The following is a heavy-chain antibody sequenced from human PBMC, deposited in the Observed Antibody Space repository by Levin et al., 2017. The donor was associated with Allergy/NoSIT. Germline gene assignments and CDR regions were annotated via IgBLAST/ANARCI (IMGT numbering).Heavy chain of an antibody. D-gene: IGHD2-8*01. V-gene: IGHV3-53*01. CDR1: GFAVNDYY. J-gene: IGHJ4*02. Sequence: GESLKISCAASGFAVNDYYMSWVRQSPGKGLEWVATFYSGGSISYADSVKGRFTISRDTSTNNLFLQMNNLGVEDAAFYYCGRDLMESDDHWGQGTLVAVSS. CDR2: FYSGGSI. CDR3: GRDLMESDDH.